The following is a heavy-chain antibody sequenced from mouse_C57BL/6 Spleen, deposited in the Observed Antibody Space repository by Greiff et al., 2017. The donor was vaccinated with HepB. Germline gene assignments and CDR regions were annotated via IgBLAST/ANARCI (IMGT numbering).Heavy chain of an antibody. Sequence: EVKLVESGGGLVQPGGSLKLSCAASGFTFSDYYMYWVRQTPEKRLEWVAYISNGGGSTYYPDTVKGRFTISRDNAKNTLYLQMSRLKSEDTAMYYCARHEGLREYFDVWGTGTTVTVSS. D-gene: IGHD2-4*01. J-gene: IGHJ1*03. V-gene: IGHV5-12*01. CDR2: ISNGGGST. CDR3: ARHEGLREYFDV. CDR1: GFTFSDYY.